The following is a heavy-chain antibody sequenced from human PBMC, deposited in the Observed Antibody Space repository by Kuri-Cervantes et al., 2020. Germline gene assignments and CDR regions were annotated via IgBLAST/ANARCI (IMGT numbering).Heavy chain of an antibody. CDR1: GFTVSSNY. CDR3: ARIGYSSGWTNFDY. D-gene: IGHD6-19*01. V-gene: IGHV3-66*01. J-gene: IGHJ4*02. Sequence: GGSLRLSCAASGFTVSSNYMSWVRQAPGKGLERVSVIYSGGSTYYADSVKGRFTISRDNAKNSLYLQMNSLRAGDTAVYYCARIGYSSGWTNFDYWGQGTLVTVSS. CDR2: IYSGGST.